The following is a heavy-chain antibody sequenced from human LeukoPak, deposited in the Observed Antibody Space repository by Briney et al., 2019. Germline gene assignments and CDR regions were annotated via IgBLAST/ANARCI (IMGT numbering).Heavy chain of an antibody. CDR1: GFTVSSNY. J-gene: IGHJ6*03. CDR3: ARALRGYSYGYDYYYMDV. D-gene: IGHD5-18*01. CDR2: IYSGGST. V-gene: IGHV3-53*01. Sequence: GGSLRLSCAASGFTVSSNYMSWVRQAPGKGLEWVSVIYSGGSTYYADSVKGRFTISRDNSKNTLYLQMNSLRAEDTAVYYCARALRGYSYGYDYYYMDVWGKGITVTVSS.